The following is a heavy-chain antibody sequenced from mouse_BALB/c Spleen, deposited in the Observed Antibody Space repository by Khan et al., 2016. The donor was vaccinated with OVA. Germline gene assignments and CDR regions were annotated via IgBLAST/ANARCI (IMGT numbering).Heavy chain of an antibody. J-gene: IGHJ2*01. D-gene: IGHD2-14*01. CDR3: AREGALYDFDY. CDR2: IYPGTGNT. Sequence: QVQLKQSGAELVRPGASVKLSCKTSGYTFTSYWIHWVKQRPGQGLEWIARIYPGTGNTYYNERFKDKATLTADKSSSTAYMQLSSLKSEDSAVYFCAREGALYDFDYWGQGTTLTVSS. CDR1: GYTFTSYW. V-gene: IGHV1-76*01.